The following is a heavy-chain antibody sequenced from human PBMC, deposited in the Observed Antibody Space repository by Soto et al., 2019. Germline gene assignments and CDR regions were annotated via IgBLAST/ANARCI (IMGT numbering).Heavy chain of an antibody. CDR3: ARWVWSGVVPHGEYYFDY. J-gene: IGHJ4*02. V-gene: IGHV1-2*02. CDR1: GYTFTGYY. Sequence: ASAMVSCKASGYTFTGYYIHWVRQAPGQGLEWMGWINPNSGGTNYAQKFQGRVTMNRDTYISTAYMELSRLRSDDTAVYYCARWVWSGVVPHGEYYFDYWSQGAMVTISS. CDR2: INPNSGGT. D-gene: IGHD2-15*01.